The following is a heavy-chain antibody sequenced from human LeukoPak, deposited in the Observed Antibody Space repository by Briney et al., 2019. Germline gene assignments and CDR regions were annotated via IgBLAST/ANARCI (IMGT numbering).Heavy chain of an antibody. J-gene: IGHJ6*03. CDR2: INHSGST. CDR3: ARQWGYSYGYYYYYYMDV. D-gene: IGHD5-18*01. Sequence: KPSETLSLTCAVYGGSFSGYYWSWIRQPPGKGLEWIGEINHSGSTNYNPSLKSRVTISVDTSKNQFSLKLSSVTAADTAVYYCARQWGYSYGYYYYYYMDVWGKGTTVTISS. CDR1: GGSFSGYY. V-gene: IGHV4-34*01.